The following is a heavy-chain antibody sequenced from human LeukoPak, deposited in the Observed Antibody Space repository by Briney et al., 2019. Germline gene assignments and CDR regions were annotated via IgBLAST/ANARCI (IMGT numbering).Heavy chain of an antibody. Sequence: PGGSLRLSCAASGFTFSNYGIHWIRQSPGKGLEWVAFIRYDGNNEWYADSVKGRFGLSRDNSKNTLSLQMNSLRNEDTAVYYCAKDYCGGDCYYYFDYWGQGTLVTVSS. V-gene: IGHV3-30*02. CDR3: AKDYCGGDCYYYFDY. CDR2: IRYDGNNE. D-gene: IGHD2-21*02. J-gene: IGHJ4*02. CDR1: GFTFSNYG.